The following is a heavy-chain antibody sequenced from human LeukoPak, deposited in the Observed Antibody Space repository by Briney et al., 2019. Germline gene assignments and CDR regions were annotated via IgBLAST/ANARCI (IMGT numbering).Heavy chain of an antibody. Sequence: GGSLRLSCAASGFTVSSNYMSWVRKAPGKGREWVSAISGSGGSTYYAGSVKGRFTISRDNSKNTLYLQMNSLRAEDTAVYYCAIESYYYYYMDVWGKGTTVTISS. V-gene: IGHV3-23*01. CDR3: AIESYYYYYMDV. J-gene: IGHJ6*03. CDR2: ISGSGGST. CDR1: GFTVSSNY.